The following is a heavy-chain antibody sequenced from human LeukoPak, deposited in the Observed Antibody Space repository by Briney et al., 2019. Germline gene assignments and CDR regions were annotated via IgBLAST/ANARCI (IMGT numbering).Heavy chain of an antibody. CDR1: GFTFSSYW. J-gene: IGHJ4*02. V-gene: IGHV3-7*04. CDR2: IKQDGSEK. D-gene: IGHD4-17*01. CDR3: ARENGDYADY. Sequence: PGGSLRLSCVVSGFTFSSYWMSWVRQAPGKGLEWVANIKQDGSEKYYVDSVKGRFTISRDNAKNSLYLQMNSLRAEDTAVYYCARENGDYADYWGQGTLVTVSS.